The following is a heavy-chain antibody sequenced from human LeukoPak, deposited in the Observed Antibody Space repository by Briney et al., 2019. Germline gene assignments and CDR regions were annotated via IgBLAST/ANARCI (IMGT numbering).Heavy chain of an antibody. CDR2: ISYDGSNK. CDR3: AKGQEGIEAAGSDY. D-gene: IGHD6-13*01. V-gene: IGHV3-30*18. CDR1: GFTFSSYG. Sequence: GRSLRLSCAASGFTFSSYGMHWVRQAPGKGLEGVAVISYDGSNKYYADSVKGRFTLSRDNTKNTLYLQMSSLRAEDTAVYYCAKGQEGIEAAGSDYWGQGTLVTVSS. J-gene: IGHJ4*02.